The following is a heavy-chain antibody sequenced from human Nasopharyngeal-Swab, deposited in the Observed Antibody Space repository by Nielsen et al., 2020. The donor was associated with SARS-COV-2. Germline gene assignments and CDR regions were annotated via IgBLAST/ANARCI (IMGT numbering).Heavy chain of an antibody. Sequence: GESLKISCAASGFTFSSYGMNWVRQSPAKGLEWVAVISYDGNNIYYADSGKGRFTISRDNSENTLYLQMNGLRAEDTAVYFCAKEVTRATWLHFRQDAFDIWGQGTVVTVSS. CDR1: GFTFSSYG. CDR2: ISYDGNNI. J-gene: IGHJ3*02. V-gene: IGHV3-30*18. D-gene: IGHD5-24*01. CDR3: AKEVTRATWLHFRQDAFDI.